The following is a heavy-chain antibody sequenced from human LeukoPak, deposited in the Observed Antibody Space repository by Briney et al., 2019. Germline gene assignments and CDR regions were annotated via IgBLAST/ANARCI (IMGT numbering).Heavy chain of an antibody. V-gene: IGHV4-34*01. Sequence: SETLSLTCAVYVGSFIGFYWSWIRQPPGKGLEWIGEINHSGSTNYNPSLKSRVIISVDTSKKQFSLKLSSVTAADTAVYYCARGGDGENYYYYGMDVWGQGTTVTVSS. CDR3: ARGGDGENYYYYGMDV. CDR1: VGSFIGFY. CDR2: INHSGST. D-gene: IGHD3-10*01. J-gene: IGHJ6*02.